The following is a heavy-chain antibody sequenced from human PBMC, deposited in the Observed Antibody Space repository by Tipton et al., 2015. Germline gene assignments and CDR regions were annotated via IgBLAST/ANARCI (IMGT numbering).Heavy chain of an antibody. CDR1: GGSISSSSYY. Sequence: TLSLTCTVSGGSISSSSYYWGWIRQPPGKGLEWIGSISYSGSTYYNPSLKSRVTISVDTSKSQFSLKLSSVTAADTSIYYCARDRYYHSRGMDYWYFDLWGRGTLVTVSS. V-gene: IGHV4-39*02. CDR3: ARDRYYHSRGMDYWYFDL. D-gene: IGHD3-22*01. CDR2: ISYSGST. J-gene: IGHJ2*01.